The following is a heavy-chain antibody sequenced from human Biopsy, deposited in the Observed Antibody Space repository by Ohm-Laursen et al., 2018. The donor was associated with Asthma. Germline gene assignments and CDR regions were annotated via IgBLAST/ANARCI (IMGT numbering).Heavy chain of an antibody. CDR2: HDHEEGGT. J-gene: IGHJ4*02. CDR1: GYSLTDLS. Sequence: AVKVSCKISGYSLTDLSMHWVRQAPGQGLEWMGGHDHEEGGTVNARRFQGRVTMTEDTSTDTAYMELSSLSSDDTAVYYCASDFPKDYVRYNFQFWGQGTLVTVPS. D-gene: IGHD4-17*01. V-gene: IGHV1-24*01. CDR3: ASDFPKDYVRYNFQF.